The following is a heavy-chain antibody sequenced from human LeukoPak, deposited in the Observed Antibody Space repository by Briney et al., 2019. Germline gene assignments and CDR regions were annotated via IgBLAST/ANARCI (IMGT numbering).Heavy chain of an antibody. CDR2: ISYDGSNK. CDR1: GFTFSSYA. V-gene: IGHV3-30*01. D-gene: IGHD4-23*01. Sequence: PGRSLRLSCAASGFTFSSYAMHWVRQAPGKGLEWVAVISYDGSNKYYADSVKGRFTISRDNSKNTLYLQMNSLRAEDTAAYYCARENDYGGTYFDYWGQGTLVTVSS. CDR3: ARENDYGGTYFDY. J-gene: IGHJ4*02.